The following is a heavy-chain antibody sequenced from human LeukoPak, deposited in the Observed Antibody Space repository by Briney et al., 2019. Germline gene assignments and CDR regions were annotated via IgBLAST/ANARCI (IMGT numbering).Heavy chain of an antibody. CDR2: IIPIFGTA. V-gene: IGHV1-69*13. CDR3: ARSMSHDYYYGMDV. J-gene: IGHJ6*02. D-gene: IGHD2-21*01. CDR1: GGTFSSYA. Sequence: SVKVSCKASGGTFSSYAISWVRQAPGQGLEWMGGIIPIFGTANYAQKFQGRVTIAADESTSTAYMELSSLRSEDTAVYYCARSMSHDYYYGMDVWGQGTTVTVSS.